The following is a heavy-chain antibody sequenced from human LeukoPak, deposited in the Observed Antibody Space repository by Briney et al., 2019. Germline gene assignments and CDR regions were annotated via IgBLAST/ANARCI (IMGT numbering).Heavy chain of an antibody. Sequence: GGSLRLSCAASGFSFSTYSMNWVRQAPGKGLEWISYISSSKSTIYYADSVKGRFTISRDNAKNSLYLQMNNLRAEDTAVYYCASGSGSWYYFDYWGQGTLVTVSS. CDR1: GFSFSTYS. V-gene: IGHV3-48*04. J-gene: IGHJ4*02. CDR3: ASGSGSWYYFDY. CDR2: ISSSKSTI. D-gene: IGHD6-13*01.